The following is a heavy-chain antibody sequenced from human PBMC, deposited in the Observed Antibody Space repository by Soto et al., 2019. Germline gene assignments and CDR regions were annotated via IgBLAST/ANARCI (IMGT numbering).Heavy chain of an antibody. CDR1: GGTFSSYA. Sequence: SVKVSCKASGGTFSSYAISWVRQAPGQGLEWMGGIIPIFGTANYAQKFQGRVTITADESTSTAYMELSSLRSEDTAMYYCARLSREEISKTFDYWGLGSLVTVSS. V-gene: IGHV1-69*13. CDR2: IIPIFGTA. D-gene: IGHD3-16*02. J-gene: IGHJ4*02. CDR3: ARLSREEISKTFDY.